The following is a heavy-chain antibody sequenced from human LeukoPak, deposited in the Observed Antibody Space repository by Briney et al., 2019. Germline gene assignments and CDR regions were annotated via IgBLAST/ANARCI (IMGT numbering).Heavy chain of an antibody. J-gene: IGHJ6*02. Sequence: GGSLRLSCAASGFTFSSYGMHWVRQAPGKGLEWVAFIRYDGSNKYYADSVKGRFTISRDNSKNTLYLQMNSLRAEDTAVYYCARDWVVAATHYGMDVWGQGTTVTVSS. V-gene: IGHV3-30*02. CDR3: ARDWVVAATHYGMDV. D-gene: IGHD2-15*01. CDR1: GFTFSSYG. CDR2: IRYDGSNK.